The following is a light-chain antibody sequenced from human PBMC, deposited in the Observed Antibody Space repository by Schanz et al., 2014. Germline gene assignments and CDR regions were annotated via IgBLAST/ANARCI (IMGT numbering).Light chain of an antibody. J-gene: IGLJ2*01. CDR1: SSDVGSYNL. CDR2: VT. CDR3: SSYTSSSIVV. V-gene: IGLV2-14*02. Sequence: QSALTQPASVSGSPGQSITISCTGTSSDVGSYNLVSWYQQHPGKAPKLMIYVTKRPSGVPDRFSGSKSGNTASLTISGLQAEDEADYYCSSYTSSSIVVFGGGTKLTVL.